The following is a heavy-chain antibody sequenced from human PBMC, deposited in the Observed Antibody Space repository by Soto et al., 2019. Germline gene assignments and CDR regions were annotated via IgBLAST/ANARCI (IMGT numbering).Heavy chain of an antibody. Sequence: QVQLVESGGGVVQPGRSLRLSCAASGFTFSSYAMHWVRQAPGKGLEWVAVISYDGSNKYYADSVKGRFTISRHNSKNTLYLQMNSLRAEDTAVYYCARASGGGSYFVYYYGMDVWGQGTTVTVSS. J-gene: IGHJ6*02. CDR2: ISYDGSNK. V-gene: IGHV3-30-3*01. D-gene: IGHD1-26*01. CDR3: ARASGGGSYFVYYYGMDV. CDR1: GFTFSSYA.